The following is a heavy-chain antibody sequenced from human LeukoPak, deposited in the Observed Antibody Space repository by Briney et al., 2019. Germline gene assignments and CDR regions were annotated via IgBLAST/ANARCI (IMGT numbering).Heavy chain of an antibody. D-gene: IGHD6-6*01. CDR2: ISGSAGRT. CDR1: GFTFTRYA. V-gene: IGHV3-23*01. J-gene: IGHJ4*02. Sequence: SVRSLRLSRAASGFTFTRYAITWVRQAPGQGMDWGSGISGSAGRTYYADSVKGRFTISRDNSKNTLYLQMNSLRAEDTAVYYCARGEPAQLKYSSSSWGGYWGQGTLVTVSS. CDR3: ARGEPAQLKYSSSSWGGY.